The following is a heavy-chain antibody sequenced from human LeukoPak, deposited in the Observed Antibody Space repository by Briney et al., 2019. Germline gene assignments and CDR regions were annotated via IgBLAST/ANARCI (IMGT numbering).Heavy chain of an antibody. V-gene: IGHV3-21*01. CDR3: ARDLGGIYYDSSGYSVGYFDY. CDR1: GITFSSYS. CDR2: ISSSSNYI. D-gene: IGHD3-22*01. Sequence: GGSLRLSCAGSGITFSSYSMNWVRQAPGKGLEWVSSISSSSNYIYYADSVKGRFTISRDNAKNSLYLQMNSLRAEDTAVYYCARDLGGIYYDSSGYSVGYFDYWGQGTLVTVSS. J-gene: IGHJ4*02.